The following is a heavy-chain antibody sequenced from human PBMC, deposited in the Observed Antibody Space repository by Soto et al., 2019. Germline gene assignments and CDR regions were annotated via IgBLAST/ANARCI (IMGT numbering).Heavy chain of an antibody. J-gene: IGHJ4*02. D-gene: IGHD2-8*01. V-gene: IGHV5-51*01. CDR2: IYPGDSDT. CDR1: GYTFSNCW. Sequence: ESLKISCKGSGYTFSNCWIGWVRQMPGKGLEWMGIIYPGDSDTKYSPSFEGHVTISADKSITTAYLQWSSLKASDTAMYYCARQYCSNGIYYRQFDYWGQGTQVTVSS. CDR3: ARQYCSNGIYYRQFDY.